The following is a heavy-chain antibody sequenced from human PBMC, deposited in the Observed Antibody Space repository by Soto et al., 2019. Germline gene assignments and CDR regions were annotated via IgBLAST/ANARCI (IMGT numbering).Heavy chain of an antibody. V-gene: IGHV4-59*08. D-gene: IGHD4-17*01. CDR3: ARLTTVTTYYYYYMDV. CDR2: IYYSGST. Sequence: QVQLQESGPGLVKPSETLSLTCTVSGGSISSYYWSWIRQPPGKGLEWIGYIYYSGSTNYNPSLKSRVTISVDTSKNQFSLKLSSVTAADTAVYYCARLTTVTTYYYYYMDVWGKGTTVTVSS. CDR1: GGSISSYY. J-gene: IGHJ6*03.